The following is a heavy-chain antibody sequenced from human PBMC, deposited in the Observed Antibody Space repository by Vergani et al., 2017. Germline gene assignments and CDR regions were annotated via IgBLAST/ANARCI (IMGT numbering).Heavy chain of an antibody. CDR1: GFTFSACP. CDR2: ISARYPST. Sequence: EVQLLQSGGGVIQPGGSVRLSCAASGFTFSACPMTWVRQAPGKGLEWVSAISARYPSTYYADSVKGRFTISRDNSKNMLYLQMNSLRAEDTAVYYCARDQGIAAAGTLYYFDYWGQGTLVTVSS. V-gene: IGHV3-23*01. D-gene: IGHD6-13*01. J-gene: IGHJ4*02. CDR3: ARDQGIAAAGTLYYFDY.